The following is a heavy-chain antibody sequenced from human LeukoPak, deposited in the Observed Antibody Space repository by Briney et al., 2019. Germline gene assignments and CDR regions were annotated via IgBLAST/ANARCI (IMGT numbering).Heavy chain of an antibody. V-gene: IGHV3-21*01. CDR1: GFTFDDYA. Sequence: GGSLRLSCAVSGFTFDDYAMHWVRQVPGKGLEWFSSISGSSSYIYYADSVKGRFTISRDNAKNSLYLQMNSLRAEDTAVYYCARWVAEYYYDSSGPHDAFDIWGQGTMVTVSS. CDR2: ISGSSSYI. J-gene: IGHJ3*02. CDR3: ARWVAEYYYDSSGPHDAFDI. D-gene: IGHD3-22*01.